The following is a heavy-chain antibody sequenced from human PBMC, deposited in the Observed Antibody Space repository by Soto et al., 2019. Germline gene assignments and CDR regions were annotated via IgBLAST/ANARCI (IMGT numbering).Heavy chain of an antibody. J-gene: IGHJ4*02. V-gene: IGHV3-23*01. CDR3: AKDQTRLSYYFDY. Sequence: GGSLRLSCAASGFTFSSYAMSWVRQAPGKGLEWVSAISGSGGSTYYADSVKGRLTISRDNSKNTLYLQMNSLRAEDTAVYYWAKDQTRLSYYFDYWGQIPLVTFS. CDR2: ISGSGGST. CDR1: GFTFSSYA.